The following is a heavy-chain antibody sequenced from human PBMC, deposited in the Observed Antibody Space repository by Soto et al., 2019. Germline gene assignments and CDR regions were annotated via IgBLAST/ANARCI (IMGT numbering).Heavy chain of an antibody. J-gene: IGHJ4*02. CDR2: ISSSSSYI. Sequence: LRLSCAASGFTFSSYSMNWVRQAPGKGLEWVSSISSSSSYIYYADSVKGRFTISRDNAKNSLYLQMNSLRAEDTAVFYCARDYFGSGSLDYWGQGTLVTVSS. V-gene: IGHV3-21*01. CDR1: GFTFSSYS. CDR3: ARDYFGSGSLDY. D-gene: IGHD3-10*01.